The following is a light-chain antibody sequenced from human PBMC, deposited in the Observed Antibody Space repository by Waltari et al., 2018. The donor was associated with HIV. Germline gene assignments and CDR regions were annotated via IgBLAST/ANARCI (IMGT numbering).Light chain of an antibody. CDR3: YQYNDWPLFT. V-gene: IGKV3-15*01. Sequence: EIVMTQSPTTLSVSQGERVTISCRASQLVSLNLVWYQQKRGQPPRLLIYGASTRVTGIPVRFSGSGSGTEFTLTISSLQSEDSAVYYCYQYNDWPLFTFGGGTKVEI. CDR1: QLVSLN. J-gene: IGKJ4*01. CDR2: GAS.